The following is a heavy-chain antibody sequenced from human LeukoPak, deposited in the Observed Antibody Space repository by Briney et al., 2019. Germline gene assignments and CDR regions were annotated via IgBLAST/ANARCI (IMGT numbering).Heavy chain of an antibody. CDR3: ARARPGVAGFFDY. J-gene: IGHJ4*02. Sequence: GGSLRLSCAASGFTVSSNYMSWVRQAPGKGLKWVSVIYSGGSTYYADSVKGRFTISRDNSKNTLYLQMNSLRAEDTAVYYCARARPGVAGFFDYWGQGTLVTVSS. D-gene: IGHD6-19*01. CDR1: GFTVSSNY. V-gene: IGHV3-53*01. CDR2: IYSGGST.